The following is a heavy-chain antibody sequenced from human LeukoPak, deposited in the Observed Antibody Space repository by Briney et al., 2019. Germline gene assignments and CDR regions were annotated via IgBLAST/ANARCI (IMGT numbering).Heavy chain of an antibody. CDR3: ARHHYGLAEALDV. V-gene: IGHV3-7*01. CDR2: IRQDAIER. CDR1: GFTSATYW. D-gene: IGHD4-17*01. Sequence: PGGSLRLSCVASGFTSATYWMSWVRQAPGKGLEWVANIRQDAIERYYVDSVKGRFTISRDNAHNSLFLQMNSLRAEDTAVYYCARHHYGLAEALDVWGQGTEVTVSS. J-gene: IGHJ3*01.